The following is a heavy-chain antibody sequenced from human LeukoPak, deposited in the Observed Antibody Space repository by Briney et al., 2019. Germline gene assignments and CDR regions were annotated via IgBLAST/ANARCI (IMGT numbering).Heavy chain of an antibody. CDR1: GGSISSYY. J-gene: IGHJ3*02. Sequence: SETLSLTCTVSGGSISSYYWSWIRQPPGKGLEWIGYIYYSGSTNYNPSLKSRVTISVDTSKNQFSLKLSSVTAADTAVYYCARVRAIWDAFDIWGQGTMDTVSS. CDR2: IYYSGST. D-gene: IGHD3-3*01. CDR3: ARVRAIWDAFDI. V-gene: IGHV4-59*01.